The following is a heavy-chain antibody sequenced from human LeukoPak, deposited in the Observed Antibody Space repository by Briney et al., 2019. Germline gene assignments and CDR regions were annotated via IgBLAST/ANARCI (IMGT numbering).Heavy chain of an antibody. CDR2: IYYSGST. CDR1: GGSISSSSYY. V-gene: IGHV4-39*01. D-gene: IGHD3-16*02. Sequence: SETLSLTCTVSGGSISSSSYYWGWIRQPPGKGLEWIGSIYYSGSTYYNPSLKSRVTISVDTSKNQFSLKLSSVTAADTAVYYCARHDLGELSLLFDYWGQGTLVTVSS. CDR3: ARHDLGELSLLFDY. J-gene: IGHJ4*02.